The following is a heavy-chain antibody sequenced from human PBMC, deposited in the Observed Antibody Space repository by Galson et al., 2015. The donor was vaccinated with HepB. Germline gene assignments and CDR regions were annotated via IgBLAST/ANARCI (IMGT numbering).Heavy chain of an antibody. Sequence: SLRLSCAASGFSLSVYALHWVRQAPGKGLEWVAFISSDGREHYVDSVTGRFAVSRDNAKNAVYLQMNSLKVDDTAVYYRARPGIAGSYQADSWGQGTLVTVSS. J-gene: IGHJ4*02. CDR1: GFSLSVYA. V-gene: IGHV3-30*09. D-gene: IGHD1-14*01. CDR3: ARPGIAGSYQADS. CDR2: ISSDGRE.